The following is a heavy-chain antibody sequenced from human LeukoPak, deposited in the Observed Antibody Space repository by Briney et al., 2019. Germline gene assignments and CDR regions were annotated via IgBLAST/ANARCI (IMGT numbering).Heavy chain of an antibody. Sequence: PGGSLRLSCAASGFTFSSHAMNWVRQPPGKGLDWVSSIDKSGDGAFYADSVKGRFTTSRDNSKNTLYLQMNSLRREDTAVYYCARRGGTSGWGAFDIWGQGTMVTVSS. CDR3: ARRGGTSGWGAFDI. CDR1: GFTFSSHA. CDR2: IDKSGDGA. D-gene: IGHD2-2*01. J-gene: IGHJ3*02. V-gene: IGHV3-23*01.